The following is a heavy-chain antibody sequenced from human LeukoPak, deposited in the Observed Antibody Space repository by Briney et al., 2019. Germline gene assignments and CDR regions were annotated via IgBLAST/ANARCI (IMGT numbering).Heavy chain of an antibody. CDR1: TFTVSSNY. CDR3: ACPFAGAARRSRYHYLDV. D-gene: IGHD6-6*01. V-gene: IGHV3-66*02. CDR2: FYSGGST. J-gene: IGHJ6*03. Sequence: PGGSLRLSCAASTFTVSSNYMSSVRQAPGKGLEWVSVFYSGGSTYYADSVKGRFTISRDNSKNTLYLQMNSLRAEDTAVYYCACPFAGAARRSRYHYLDVWGKGPTVPVSS.